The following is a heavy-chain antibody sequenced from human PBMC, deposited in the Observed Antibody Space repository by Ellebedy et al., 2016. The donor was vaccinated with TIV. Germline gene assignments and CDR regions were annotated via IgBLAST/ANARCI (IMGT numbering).Heavy chain of an antibody. Sequence: SETLSLTXTVSGVSISAYTWTWIRQPAGQGLEWLGRLYSSGNTKYNPSLESRLTMSVDTSKNQFSLKLGSVTAADTAVYYCGRDKEEALTNIRMDVWGKGTTVTVSS. CDR2: LYSSGNT. V-gene: IGHV4-4*07. CDR1: GVSISAYT. D-gene: IGHD2-8*01. J-gene: IGHJ6*03. CDR3: GRDKEEALTNIRMDV.